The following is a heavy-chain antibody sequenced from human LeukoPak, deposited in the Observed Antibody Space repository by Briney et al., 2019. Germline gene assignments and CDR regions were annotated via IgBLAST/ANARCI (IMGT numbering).Heavy chain of an antibody. D-gene: IGHD2-2*01. CDR3: ASSSGYCSSTSCPRGYYYMDV. Sequence: SQTLSLTCTVSGGSISSGDYYWSWIRQPPGKGLEWIGYIYYSGSTYYNPSLKSRVTISVDTSKNQFSLKLSSVTAADTAVYYCASSSGYCSSTSCPRGYYYMDVWGKGTTVTVSS. J-gene: IGHJ6*03. CDR1: GGSISSGDYY. CDR2: IYYSGST. V-gene: IGHV4-30-4*08.